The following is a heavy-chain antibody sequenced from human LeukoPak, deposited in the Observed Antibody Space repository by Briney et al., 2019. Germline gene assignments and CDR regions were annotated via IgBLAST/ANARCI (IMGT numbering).Heavy chain of an antibody. Sequence: QTGGSLRLSCAASGFTFSSYWMHWVRQAPGKGLVRVSRIKSDGSSITYADSVRGRFTISRDNAKKTLYLQMNSLRAEDTAVYYCARAPFGTESLWGQGTLVTVSS. CDR2: IKSDGSSI. CDR1: GFTFSSYW. J-gene: IGHJ4*02. D-gene: IGHD3-10*01. CDR3: ARAPFGTESL. V-gene: IGHV3-74*03.